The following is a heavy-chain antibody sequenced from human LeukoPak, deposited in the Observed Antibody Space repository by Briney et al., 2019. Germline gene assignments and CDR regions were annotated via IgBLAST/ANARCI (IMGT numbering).Heavy chain of an antibody. CDR1: GYTFTSYG. D-gene: IGHD2-2*01. CDR2: ISAYNGNT. Sequence: ASVKVPCKASGYTFTSYGISWVRQAPGQGLEWMGWISAYNGNTNYTQKLQGRVTMTTDTSTSTAYMELRSLRSDDTAVYYCARDLARIIPTATTFDSWGQGTLVTVSS. CDR3: ARDLARIIPTATTFDS. V-gene: IGHV1-18*01. J-gene: IGHJ4*02.